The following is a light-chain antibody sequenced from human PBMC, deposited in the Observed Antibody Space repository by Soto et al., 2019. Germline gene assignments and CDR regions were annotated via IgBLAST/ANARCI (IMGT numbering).Light chain of an antibody. CDR3: QQYDNLPIT. CDR2: DAS. J-gene: IGKJ5*01. V-gene: IGKV1-33*01. Sequence: DIQMTQSPSSLSASVGDRVTITFQASQDISNYLKWYQQKPGKAPKLLIYDASNLETGVPSRFSGSGSGTDFTFTISSLQPEDIATYYCQQYDNLPITFGQGTRLEIK. CDR1: QDISNY.